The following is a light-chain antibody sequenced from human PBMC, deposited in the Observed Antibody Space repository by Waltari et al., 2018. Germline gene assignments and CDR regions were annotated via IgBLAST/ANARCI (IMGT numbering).Light chain of an antibody. CDR1: SSDVGSYNL. CDR2: EVS. Sequence: QSALTQPASVSGSPGQSITISCTGTSSDVGSYNLVSWYQQHSGQAPKLMIYEVSKWPSGVSNRCSGSKSGNTASLTISGLQTEDEAEYYCCSFAGGSTYVFGTGTKVNVL. J-gene: IGLJ1*01. V-gene: IGLV2-23*02. CDR3: CSFAGGSTYV.